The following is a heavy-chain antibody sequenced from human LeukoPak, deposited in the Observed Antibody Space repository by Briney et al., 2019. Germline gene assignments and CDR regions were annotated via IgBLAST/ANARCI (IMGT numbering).Heavy chain of an antibody. V-gene: IGHV6-1*01. Sequence: PSQTLSLTCAISGDSVSTNSATWNWIRQSPSRGLEWLGRTYYRSKWYNDYAVSVKSRITINPDTSKNQFSLQLNSVTPEDTAVYYCASLPIATDYYDSSGALFDYWGQGTLVTVSS. CDR1: GDSVSTNSAT. CDR3: ASLPIATDYYDSSGALFDY. J-gene: IGHJ4*02. CDR2: TYYRSKWYN. D-gene: IGHD3-22*01.